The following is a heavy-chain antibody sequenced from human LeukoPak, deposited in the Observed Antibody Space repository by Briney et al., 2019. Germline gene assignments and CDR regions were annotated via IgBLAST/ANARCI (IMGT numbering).Heavy chain of an antibody. CDR1: GGSISSYTHY. CDR3: VSNSSSSPWFDP. J-gene: IGHJ5*02. V-gene: IGHV4-39*02. D-gene: IGHD6-6*01. CDR2: VYYTGGT. Sequence: SETLSLTCTVSGGSISSYTHYWGWIRQPPGKGLEGIATVYYTGGTYYNPSLKSRVTISIDTSRNHFSLKHTAVYDSDTAMYYCVSNSSSSPWFDPWGQGTLVTVSS.